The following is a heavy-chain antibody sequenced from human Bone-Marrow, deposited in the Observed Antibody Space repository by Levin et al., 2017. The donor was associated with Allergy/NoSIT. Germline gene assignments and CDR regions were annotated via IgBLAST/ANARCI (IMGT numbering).Heavy chain of an antibody. V-gene: IGHV3-23*05. J-gene: IGHJ4*02. CDR2: MATTSREK. Sequence: GESLKISCVASGFTFTNYPMSWVRQAPGKGLEWVSTMATTSREKHYSDSVKGRFTISRDDSTNTVYLEMKSLRAEDTAIYYCARNVPVTDLGYWGRGTLVTVSS. CDR1: GFTFTNYP. CDR3: ARNVPVTDLGY. D-gene: IGHD1-14*01.